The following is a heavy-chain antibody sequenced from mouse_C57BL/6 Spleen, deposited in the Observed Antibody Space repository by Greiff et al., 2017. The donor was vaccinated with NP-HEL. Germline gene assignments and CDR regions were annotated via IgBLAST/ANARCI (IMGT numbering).Heavy chain of an antibody. Sequence: EVQLQQSGPELVKPGASVKISCKASGYTFTDYYMNWVKQSHGKSLEWIGDINPNNGGTSYNQKFKGKATLTVDKSSSTAYMELRSLTSEDSAVYYCARRRSFYDGYDVGYFDVWGTGTTVTVSS. CDR1: GYTFTDYY. D-gene: IGHD2-3*01. V-gene: IGHV1-26*01. CDR3: ARRRSFYDGYDVGYFDV. CDR2: INPNNGGT. J-gene: IGHJ1*03.